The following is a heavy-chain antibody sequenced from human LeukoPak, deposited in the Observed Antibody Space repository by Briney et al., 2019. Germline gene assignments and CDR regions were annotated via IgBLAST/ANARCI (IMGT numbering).Heavy chain of an antibody. J-gene: IGHJ4*02. Sequence: ASVKVSCKASGYAFTGYYMHWVRQAPGHGREWMGWINPNSGGTNYAQNFQDRVTMTRDTSISTAYMGLSRLRSDDTAVYYCARDYGGILVAETFDYWGQGTLVTVSS. D-gene: IGHD5-12*01. V-gene: IGHV1-2*02. CDR3: ARDYGGILVAETFDY. CDR2: INPNSGGT. CDR1: GYAFTGYY.